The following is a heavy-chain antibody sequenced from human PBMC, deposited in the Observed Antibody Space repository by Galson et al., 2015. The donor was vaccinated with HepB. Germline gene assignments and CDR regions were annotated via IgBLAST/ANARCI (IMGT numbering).Heavy chain of an antibody. D-gene: IGHD3-22*01. CDR3: TTDFFYDSSGYYSGY. CDR2: IKSKTDGGTT. V-gene: IGHV3-15*07. J-gene: IGHJ4*02. Sequence: SLRLSCAASGFTFSNAWMNWVRQAPGKGLEWAGRIKSKTDGGTTDYAAPVKGRFTISRDDSKNTLYLQMNSLKTEDTAVYYCTTDFFYDSSGYYSGYWGQGTLVTVSS. CDR1: GFTFSNAW.